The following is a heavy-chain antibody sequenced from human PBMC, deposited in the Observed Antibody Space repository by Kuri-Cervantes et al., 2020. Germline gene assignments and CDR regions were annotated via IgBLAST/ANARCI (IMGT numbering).Heavy chain of an antibody. CDR2: INPSGGST. V-gene: IGHV1-46*01. D-gene: IGHD1-26*01. CDR3: ARDSERESGGDSWFDP. CDR1: GYAFTSYY. J-gene: IGHJ5*02. Sequence: ASEKVSCKASGYAFTSYYMHWVRQAPGQGLEWMGIINPSGGSTSHEQKFQGRVTMTRDTPTSTVYMELSRLRADDPAVYYCARDSERESGGDSWFDPWGQGTLVTVSS.